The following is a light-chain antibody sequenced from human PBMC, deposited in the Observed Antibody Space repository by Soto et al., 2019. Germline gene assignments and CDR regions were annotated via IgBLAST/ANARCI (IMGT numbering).Light chain of an antibody. J-gene: IGKJ5*01. CDR3: MQGTQWPIT. CDR2: NVS. CDR1: QSLVHSDGIAY. Sequence: DVVMTQSALSLPVTLGQPASNSCRANQSLVHSDGIAYYSWFQQRPGRSSRRLIYNVSNWDFGVLARLSGSGSCFDFALNISRVQDEDVWVNYSMQGTQWPITFGQGTRLEIK. V-gene: IGKV2-30*02.